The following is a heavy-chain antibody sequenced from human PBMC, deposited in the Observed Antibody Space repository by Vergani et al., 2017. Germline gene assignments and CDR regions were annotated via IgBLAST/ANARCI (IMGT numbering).Heavy chain of an antibody. Sequence: QVQLQQWGAGLLKPSETLSLTCAVYGGSFSGYYWSWIRQPPGKGLEWIGEINHSGSTNYNPSLKSRVTISVDTSKNQFSRKLSAVTAADTAVYYCARTYVVIQLWNHRSGAFDIWGQGTMVTVSS. J-gene: IGHJ3*02. D-gene: IGHD5-18*01. V-gene: IGHV4-34*01. CDR1: GGSFSGYY. CDR2: INHSGST. CDR3: ARTYVVIQLWNHRSGAFDI.